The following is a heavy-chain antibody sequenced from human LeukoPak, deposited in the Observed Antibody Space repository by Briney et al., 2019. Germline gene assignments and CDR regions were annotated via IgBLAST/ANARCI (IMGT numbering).Heavy chain of an antibody. D-gene: IGHD4/OR15-4a*01. CDR3: ARELLNTLPLSYSMDV. Sequence: PGGSLRLSCAASGFTFSSYGMTWVRQAPGKGLEWISYISLSGSPIYYADSVKGRFTISRDNAKNSLYLQMNSLRAEDTAVYYCARELLNTLPLSYSMDVWGKGATVIVSS. CDR1: GFTFSSYG. CDR2: ISLSGSPI. V-gene: IGHV3-48*04. J-gene: IGHJ6*03.